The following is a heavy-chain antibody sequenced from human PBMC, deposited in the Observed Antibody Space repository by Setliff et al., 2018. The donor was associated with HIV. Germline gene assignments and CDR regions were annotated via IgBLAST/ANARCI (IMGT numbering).Heavy chain of an antibody. CDR1: GASISSRSYD. Sequence: SETLSLTCSVSGASISSRSYDWGWVRQPPGKGLEWIGSVSYSGSTYYSPSLKSRVAIAVDTSKNQFSLNLKSMTAADTAVYYCASCHVAIGYDFNYWGQGVLVTVPS. V-gene: IGHV4-39*01. J-gene: IGHJ4*02. CDR3: ASCHVAIGYDFNY. D-gene: IGHD5-18*01. CDR2: VSYSGST.